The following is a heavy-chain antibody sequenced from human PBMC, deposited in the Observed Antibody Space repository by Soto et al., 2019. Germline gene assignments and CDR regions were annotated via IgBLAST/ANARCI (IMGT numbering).Heavy chain of an antibody. V-gene: IGHV3-23*01. Sequence: EVQLLESGGGLVQPGGSLRLSCATSGFTFSNYAMSWVRQAPGKGLEWVSAISGSGGRTHYADSVKGRFIISRDNSKNTLYLQMNSMRAEDTDVYYCAKDVYYDFWSGYWGYWGQGTLVTVSS. D-gene: IGHD3-3*01. CDR2: ISGSGGRT. J-gene: IGHJ4*02. CDR1: GFTFSNYA. CDR3: AKDVYYDFWSGYWGY.